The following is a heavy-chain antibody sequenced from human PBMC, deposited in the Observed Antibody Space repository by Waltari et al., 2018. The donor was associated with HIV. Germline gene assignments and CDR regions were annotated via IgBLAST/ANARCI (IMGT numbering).Heavy chain of an antibody. Sequence: QVQLVQSGAEVKRPGASVKVSCKVSGYILTELSIHWLRQATGKGLEWVGIFDPAEGKTTYSQEFQGRVTLTENTATDTAAMKVSSLRSEDAAVYSCATARQWLVDSGMDVWGQGTTVTVSS. V-gene: IGHV1-24*01. CDR2: FDPAEGKT. D-gene: IGHD6-19*01. CDR1: GYILTELS. J-gene: IGHJ6*02. CDR3: ATARQWLVDSGMDV.